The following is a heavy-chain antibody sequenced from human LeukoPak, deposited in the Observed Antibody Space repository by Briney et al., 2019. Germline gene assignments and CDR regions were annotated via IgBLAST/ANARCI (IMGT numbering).Heavy chain of an antibody. J-gene: IGHJ4*02. CDR3: ARVPAAGR. Sequence: SETLSLXCAVYGGSFSGYYWSWIRHPPGKGLEWMGEINHSGSTNYNPSLKSRVTISVDTSKNQFSLKLSSVTAADTAVYYCARVPAAGRWGQGTLVTVSS. CDR1: GGSFSGYY. D-gene: IGHD2-2*01. V-gene: IGHV4-34*01. CDR2: INHSGST.